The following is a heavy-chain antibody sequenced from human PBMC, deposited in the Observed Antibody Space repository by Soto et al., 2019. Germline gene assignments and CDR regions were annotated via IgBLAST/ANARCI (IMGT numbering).Heavy chain of an antibody. CDR2: LYSSGNT. CDR3: AGVWGGYYFDF. CDR1: GAPVNSDFSY. D-gene: IGHD3-16*01. Sequence: QVQLQESGPGLVKPSETLSLTCIVSGAPVNSDFSYWSWIRQPPGKGLEWIGCLYSSGNTNYNPSLTSRVTIPLATSKNQFSLRLTSVTAADTAMYSCAGVWGGYYFDFWGQGTLVTVSS. J-gene: IGHJ4*02. V-gene: IGHV4-61*01.